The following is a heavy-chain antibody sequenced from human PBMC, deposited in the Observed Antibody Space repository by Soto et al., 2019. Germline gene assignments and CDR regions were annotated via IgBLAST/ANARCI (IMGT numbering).Heavy chain of an antibody. CDR2: IKRKADGATT. CDR1: GFDFRNAW. Sequence: EVQLVESGGGLVKPGESLRLSCAASGFDFRNAWMTWVRQAPGKGLEWVGRIKRKADGATTDYTAPVEGRFTISRDDSVTTVFLQMDSLRAEDTAVYYCGADIPGQSYPIDYWGQGALVTVSS. J-gene: IGHJ4*02. D-gene: IGHD2-21*02. CDR3: GADIPGQSYPIDY. V-gene: IGHV3-15*01.